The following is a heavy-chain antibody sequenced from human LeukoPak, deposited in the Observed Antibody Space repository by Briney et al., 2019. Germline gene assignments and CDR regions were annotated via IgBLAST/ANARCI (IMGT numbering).Heavy chain of an antibody. D-gene: IGHD3-10*01. CDR2: ISAYNGNT. CDR1: GYTFTSYG. V-gene: IGHV1-18*01. J-gene: IGHJ6*03. CDR3: ARGSDYYTPSGAHYYYMDV. Sequence: ASVKVSCKASGYTFTSYGISWVRQAPGQGLEWMGWISAYNGNTNYAQKLQGRVTMTTDTSTSTAYMELRSLRSDDTAVYYCARGSDYYTPSGAHYYYMDVWGKGTTVTVSS.